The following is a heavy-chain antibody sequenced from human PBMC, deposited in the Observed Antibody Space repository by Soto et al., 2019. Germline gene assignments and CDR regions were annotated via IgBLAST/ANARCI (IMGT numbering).Heavy chain of an antibody. CDR2: VDSSGATT. D-gene: IGHD2-15*01. CDR3: ANLGYCSGSTCPLQH. Sequence: EVQLLESGGGLVQAGESLRLSCAPFGFTFRNFAMSWVRQAPGKGLEWLSTVDSSGATTYSLDSVKGRFAISRDNSRNRLYLQMNSLSVDDTAVYYCANLGYCSGSTCPLQHWGPGTLVTVSS. CDR1: GFTFRNFA. J-gene: IGHJ1*01. V-gene: IGHV3-23*05.